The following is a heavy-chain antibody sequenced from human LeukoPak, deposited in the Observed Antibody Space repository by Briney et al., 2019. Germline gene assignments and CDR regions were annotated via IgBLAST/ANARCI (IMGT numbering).Heavy chain of an antibody. J-gene: IGHJ6*02. CDR2: ISYDGSNK. CDR1: GFTFSSYG. Sequence: GRSLRLSCAASGFTFSSYGMHWVRQAPGKGLEWVAVISYDGSNKYCADSVKGRFTISRDNSKNTLYLQMNSLRAEDTAVYYCAKAQQWLAEDYYGMDVWGQGTTVTVS. D-gene: IGHD6-19*01. CDR3: AKAQQWLAEDYYGMDV. V-gene: IGHV3-30*18.